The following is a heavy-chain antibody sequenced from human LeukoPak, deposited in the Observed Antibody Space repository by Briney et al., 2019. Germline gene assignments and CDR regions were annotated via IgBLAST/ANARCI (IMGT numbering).Heavy chain of an antibody. D-gene: IGHD6-6*01. Sequence: SQTLSLTCTLSGGSLSSGGYYWSWIREHPGKGLEWIGYIYYSRSTYYNLSLKRRVTISVATSKNQFSLKLSSVTAADTAVYYCARVRKCSSASPYYFDYWGQGTLVTVSS. CDR3: ARVRKCSSASPYYFDY. CDR2: IYYSRST. J-gene: IGHJ4*02. CDR1: GGSLSSGGYY. V-gene: IGHV4-31*03.